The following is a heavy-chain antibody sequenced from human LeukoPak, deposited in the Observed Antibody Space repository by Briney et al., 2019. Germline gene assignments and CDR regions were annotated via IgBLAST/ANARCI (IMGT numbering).Heavy chain of an antibody. D-gene: IGHD2-8*02. Sequence: SETLSPTCAVYGGSFSDYYWTWIRQPPGKGLEWIGEINHSGRTKYNPSLKSRVTISVDTSKSQFSLDLKSVTAADTAVYYCARGRGVVYRDWFDHWGQGTLVTVSS. CDR3: ARGRGVVYRDWFDH. J-gene: IGHJ5*02. V-gene: IGHV4-34*01. CDR1: GGSFSDYY. CDR2: INHSGRT.